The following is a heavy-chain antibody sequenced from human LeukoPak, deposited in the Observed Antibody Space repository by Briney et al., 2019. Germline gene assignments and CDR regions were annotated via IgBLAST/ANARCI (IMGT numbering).Heavy chain of an antibody. CDR2: IDCDDDK. CDR1: GFSLSTGGMC. V-gene: IGHV2-70*11. Sequence: ASGPALVKPTQTLTPTCIFSGFSLSTGGMCVSWIRQPPGNALEWLARIDCDDDKYYSTSLKTRLSISKDNSKNQVVLTMPNMDPVDTATYYCARILDIDSSGYYVFDCWGQGTLVTVSS. J-gene: IGHJ4*02. CDR3: ARILDIDSSGYYVFDC. D-gene: IGHD3-22*01.